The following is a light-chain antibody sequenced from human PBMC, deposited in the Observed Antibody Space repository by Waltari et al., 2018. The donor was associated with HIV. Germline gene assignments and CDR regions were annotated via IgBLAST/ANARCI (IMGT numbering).Light chain of an antibody. CDR1: QMINSA. CDR3: QQYDSKPYT. Sequence: DIQMTQSPSTLSASIGDRVTITCRASQMINSALAWYQQKPGKAPKLLIYKASSLQSDVPSRFSGSESGTEFTLTISSLQSDDFATYYCQQYDSKPYTFGQGTKVEIK. V-gene: IGKV1-5*03. J-gene: IGKJ2*01. CDR2: KAS.